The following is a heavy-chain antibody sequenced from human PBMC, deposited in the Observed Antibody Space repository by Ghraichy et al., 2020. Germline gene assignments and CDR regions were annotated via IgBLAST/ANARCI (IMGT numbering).Heavy chain of an antibody. Sequence: SETLSLTCTVSGGSISSGTYYWGWIRQPPGKGLEWIGSIYYSGSTYYNPSLKRRDTISVDTSKNQFSLKLSSVTAADTAVYYCVRHVGCSGSSCYSSNWFDPWGQGTLVTVSS. CDR2: IYYSGST. CDR3: VRHVGCSGSSCYSSNWFDP. D-gene: IGHD2-15*01. J-gene: IGHJ5*02. V-gene: IGHV4-39*01. CDR1: GGSISSGTYY.